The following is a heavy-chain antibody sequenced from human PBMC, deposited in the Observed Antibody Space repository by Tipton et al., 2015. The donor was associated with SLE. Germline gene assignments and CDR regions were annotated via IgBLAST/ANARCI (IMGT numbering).Heavy chain of an antibody. CDR2: IYHSGST. CDR1: GGSISSSNW. V-gene: IGHV4-4*02. CDR3: ARGTIAARSWFDP. J-gene: IGHJ5*02. D-gene: IGHD6-6*01. Sequence: SLRLSCAVSGGSISSSNWWSWVRQPPGKGLEWIGEIYHSGSTNYNPSLKSRVTISVDKSKNQFSLKLSSVTAADTAVYYCARGTIAARSWFDPWGQGTLVTVSS.